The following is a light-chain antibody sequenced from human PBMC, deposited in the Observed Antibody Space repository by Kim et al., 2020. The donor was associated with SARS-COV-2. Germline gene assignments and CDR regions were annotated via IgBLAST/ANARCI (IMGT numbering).Light chain of an antibody. V-gene: IGLV1-44*01. CDR1: SSSVRINT. J-gene: IGLJ2*01. Sequence: QRVTISFSASSSSVRINTVSWYQQVPGTPPRLLIYESDRRPPGVPDRFSGSRSGRSASLAISGLQSADEAEYFCAAWDDDLNGPGVFGGGTQLTVL. CDR2: ESD. CDR3: AAWDDDLNGPGV.